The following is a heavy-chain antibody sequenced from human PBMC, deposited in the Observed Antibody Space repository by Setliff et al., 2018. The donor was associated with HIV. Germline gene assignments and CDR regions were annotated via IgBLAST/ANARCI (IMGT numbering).Heavy chain of an antibody. CDR2: IHYSGST. CDR1: GGSFSDYY. J-gene: IGHJ3*02. CDR3: ARVDRVESAFDI. D-gene: IGHD2-15*01. V-gene: IGHV4-59*01. Sequence: PSETLSLTCAVYGGSFSDYYWSWVRQPPGKGLEWVGYIHYSGSTKYNTSLKRRVTMSVDTSKNQFSLKLNSVTAADTAVYYCARVDRVESAFDIWGQGTMVTVSS.